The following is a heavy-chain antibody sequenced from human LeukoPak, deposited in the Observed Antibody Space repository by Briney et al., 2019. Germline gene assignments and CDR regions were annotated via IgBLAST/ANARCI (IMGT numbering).Heavy chain of an antibody. V-gene: IGHV3-74*01. D-gene: IGHD5-12*01. CDR1: GFTFRSHW. CDR3: AKAVATTWLFDY. CDR2: IKGDESYT. J-gene: IGHJ4*02. Sequence: QAGGSLRLSCAASGFTFRSHWMHWVRQAPGKGLVWVSRIKGDESYTNHADSVKGRFTISRDNSKNTLYLQMNSLRAEDTAVYYCAKAVATTWLFDYWGQGTLVAVSS.